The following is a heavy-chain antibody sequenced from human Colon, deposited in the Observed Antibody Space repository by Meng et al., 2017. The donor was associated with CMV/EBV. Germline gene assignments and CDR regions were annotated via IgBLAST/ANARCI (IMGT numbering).Heavy chain of an antibody. J-gene: IGHJ4*02. D-gene: IGHD4-23*01. CDR3: ARWADYGGNSFFDY. CDR1: GGSITSGGYY. V-gene: IGHV4-31*02. Sequence: SGGSITSGGYYWSWFRQHPGKGLERIGHIHHSGSVFYNPSLKSRVTVSVDTSKNQFSLRLSSVTAADTAMYYCARWADYGGNSFFDYWGQGTLVTVSS. CDR2: IHHSGSV.